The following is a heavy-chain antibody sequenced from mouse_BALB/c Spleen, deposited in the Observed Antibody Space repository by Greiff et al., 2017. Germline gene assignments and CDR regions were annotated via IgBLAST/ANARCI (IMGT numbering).Heavy chain of an antibody. CDR1: GYTFTSYW. Sequence: QVQLQQSGAELAKPGASVKMSCKASGYTFTSYWMHWVKQRPGQGLEWIGYINPSTGYTEYNQKFKDKATLTADKSSSTAYMQLSSLTSEDSAVYYCAREAYHYAMDYWGQGTSVTVSS. D-gene: IGHD3-2*02. V-gene: IGHV1-7*01. J-gene: IGHJ4*01. CDR3: AREAYHYAMDY. CDR2: INPSTGYT.